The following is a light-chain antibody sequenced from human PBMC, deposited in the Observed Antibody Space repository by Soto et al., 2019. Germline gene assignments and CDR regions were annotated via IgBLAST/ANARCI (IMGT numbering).Light chain of an antibody. CDR3: SSYTSRSTLV. J-gene: IGLJ3*02. V-gene: IGLV2-14*01. CDR1: NSDVGGYNY. Sequence: QSALTQPASVSGSPGQSITISCTGTNSDVGGYNYVSWYQKRPGKAPKLIISEVSARPSGVSNRFSGSKSGNTASLTISGLQAEDAADYFCSSYTSRSTLVFGVGTKLTVL. CDR2: EVS.